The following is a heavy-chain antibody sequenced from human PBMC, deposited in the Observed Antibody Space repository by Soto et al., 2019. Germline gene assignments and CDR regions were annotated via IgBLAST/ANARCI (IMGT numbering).Heavy chain of an antibody. CDR3: ERMKRITMIVVVITELYDY. V-gene: IGHV4-34*01. CDR2: INHSGST. J-gene: IGHJ4*02. Sequence: PAGTLSLTCAVYDVSFSGYYWSWIRQPPGKGLEWIGEINHSGSTNYNPSLKRRVSISVDTSKNQCSLKLGSVTAAETAVYYCERMKRITMIVVVITELYDYWGQGTLVTVSS. D-gene: IGHD3-22*01. CDR1: DVSFSGYY.